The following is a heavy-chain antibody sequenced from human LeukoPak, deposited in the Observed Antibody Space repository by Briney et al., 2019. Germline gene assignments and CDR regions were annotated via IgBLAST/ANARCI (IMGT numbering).Heavy chain of an antibody. CDR3: ARELYGDQSPFDY. D-gene: IGHD4-17*01. V-gene: IGHV3-30-3*01. CDR2: ISYDGSNK. Sequence: GGSLRLSCAASGFTFSSYAMHWVRQAPGKGLEWVAVISYDGSNKYYADSVKGRFTISRDNSKNTLYLQTNSLRAEDTAVYYCARELYGDQSPFDYWGQGTLVTVSS. CDR1: GFTFSSYA. J-gene: IGHJ4*02.